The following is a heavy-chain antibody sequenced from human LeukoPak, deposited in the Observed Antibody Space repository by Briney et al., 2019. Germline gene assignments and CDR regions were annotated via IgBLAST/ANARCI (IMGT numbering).Heavy chain of an antibody. D-gene: IGHD6-19*01. CDR2: MHYSGST. J-gene: IGHJ4*02. Sequence: PSETLSLTCAVSGGSISNSRYYWGWIRQTPGKGLERIGTMHYSGSTYYNPYLKSRVTISVDTSKNQFSLKLSSVTAADTAVFYCARRASDWSFDYWGQGTLVTVSS. V-gene: IGHV4-39*01. CDR3: ARRASDWSFDY. CDR1: GGSISNSRYY.